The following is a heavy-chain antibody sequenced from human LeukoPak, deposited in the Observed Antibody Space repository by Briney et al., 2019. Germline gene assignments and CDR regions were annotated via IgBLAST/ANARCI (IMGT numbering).Heavy chain of an antibody. D-gene: IGHD3-3*01. V-gene: IGHV3-23*01. CDR3: ANDFWSGYYTTSY. CDR2: ISGSGGST. J-gene: IGHJ4*02. Sequence: PGGSLRLSCAASGFTFSSYAMSWVRQAPGKGLERVSAISGSGGSTYYADSVKGRFTLSRDNSNNTLYLQMNSLRAEDTAVYYCANDFWSGYYTTSYWGQGTLVTVSS. CDR1: GFTFSSYA.